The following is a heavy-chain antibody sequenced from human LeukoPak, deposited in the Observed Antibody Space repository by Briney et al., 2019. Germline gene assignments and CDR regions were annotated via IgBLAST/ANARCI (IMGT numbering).Heavy chain of an antibody. CDR2: TYYRSTWYN. V-gene: IGHV6-1*01. Sequence: SQTLSLTCAISGDSVSSNSVTWNWIRQSPSRGLEWLGRTYYRSTWYNDYAVAVRGRITVNPDTSRNQFSLHLNSVTPEDTAVYYCARRLTQYDCFDPWGQGILVTVSS. CDR1: GDSVSSNSVT. J-gene: IGHJ5*02. D-gene: IGHD2-2*01. CDR3: ARRLTQYDCFDP.